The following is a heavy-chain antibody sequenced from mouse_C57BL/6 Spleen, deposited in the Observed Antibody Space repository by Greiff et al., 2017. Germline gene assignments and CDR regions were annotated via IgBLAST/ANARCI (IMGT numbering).Heavy chain of an antibody. V-gene: IGHV1-69*01. D-gene: IGHD2-1*01. Sequence: QVQLQQPGAELVMPGASVKLSCKASGYTFTSYWMHWVKQRPGQGLEWIGEIDPSDSYTNYNQQFKGKSTLTVAKSSSTAYMQLSSLTSEDSAVYYCARSGLYGNFDYWGQGTTLTVSS. CDR2: IDPSDSYT. CDR3: ARSGLYGNFDY. CDR1: GYTFTSYW. J-gene: IGHJ2*01.